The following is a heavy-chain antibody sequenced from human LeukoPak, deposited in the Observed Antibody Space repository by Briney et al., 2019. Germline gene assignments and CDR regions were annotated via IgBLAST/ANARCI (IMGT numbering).Heavy chain of an antibody. CDR2: IKQDGSEK. D-gene: IGHD5-18*01. Sequence: GGSLRLSCAASGYTFSSYWMSWVRQAPGKGLEWVANIKQDGSEKYYVDSVKGRFTISRDNAKNSLYLQMNGLRAEDTAVYYCARYKSRGYSYGPFDYWGQGTLVTVSS. CDR1: GYTFSSYW. V-gene: IGHV3-7*01. J-gene: IGHJ4*02. CDR3: ARYKSRGYSYGPFDY.